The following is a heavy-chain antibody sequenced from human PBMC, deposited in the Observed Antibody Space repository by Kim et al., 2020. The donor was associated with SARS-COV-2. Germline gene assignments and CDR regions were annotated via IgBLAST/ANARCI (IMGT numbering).Heavy chain of an antibody. J-gene: IGHJ4*02. V-gene: IGHV1-2*02. D-gene: IGHD7-27*01. Sequence: ASVKVSCKASGYTFTDYYIHWVRQAPGKGLEWMGCINADSGGTHHAQKFRGRVTMTTDTSINTAHMELTGLRSDDTAGFYCARDWADNSFDSWGQGTLVTVSS. CDR1: GYTFTDYY. CDR3: ARDWADNSFDS. CDR2: INADSGGT.